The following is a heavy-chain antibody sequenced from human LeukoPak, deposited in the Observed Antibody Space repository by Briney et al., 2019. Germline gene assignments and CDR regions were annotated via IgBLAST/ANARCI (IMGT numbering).Heavy chain of an antibody. V-gene: IGHV4-4*02. CDR1: GDSISDNKW. CDR3: AKAAAYNMDV. J-gene: IGHJ6*04. CDR2: IFSSGVT. D-gene: IGHD5-24*01. Sequence: PSETLSLTCAVSGDSISDNKWWGWVRPPPGKGLEWIGEIFSSGVTNYNPSLKSRVTILIDRSDNQFSLRLRSVTAADTAIYYCAKAAAYNMDVWGKGTTVTVSS.